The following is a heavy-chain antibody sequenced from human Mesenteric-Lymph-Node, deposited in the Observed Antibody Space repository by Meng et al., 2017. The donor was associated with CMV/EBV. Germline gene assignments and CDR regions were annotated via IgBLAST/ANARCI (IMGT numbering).Heavy chain of an antibody. Sequence: GGSLRLSCAASGFTFSSYAMSWVHQAPGKGLEWVSTISGSGGSTYYADSVKGRFTISRDNSKNTLYLQMNSLRAEDTAVYYCAKPGDSNFDHWGQGTLVTVSS. J-gene: IGHJ5*02. CDR1: GFTFSSYA. CDR3: AKPGDSNFDH. V-gene: IGHV3-23*01. D-gene: IGHD2-21*02. CDR2: ISGSGGST.